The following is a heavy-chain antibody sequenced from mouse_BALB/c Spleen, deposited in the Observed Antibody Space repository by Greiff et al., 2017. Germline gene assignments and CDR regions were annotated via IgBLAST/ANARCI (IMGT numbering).Heavy chain of an antibody. CDR3: ARDGSSYYAMDY. J-gene: IGHJ4*01. D-gene: IGHD1-1*01. V-gene: IGHV2-9*02. Sequence: QVQLKESGPGLVAPSQSLSITCTVSGFSLTSYGVHWVRQPPGKGLEWLGVIWAGGSTNYNSALMSRLSISKDNSKSQVFLKMNSLQTDDTAMDYCARDGSSYYAMDYWGQGTSVTVSS. CDR1: GFSLTSYG. CDR2: IWAGGST.